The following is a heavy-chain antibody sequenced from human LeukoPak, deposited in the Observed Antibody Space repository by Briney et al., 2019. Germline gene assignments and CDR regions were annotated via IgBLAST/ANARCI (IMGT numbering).Heavy chain of an antibody. J-gene: IGHJ2*01. D-gene: IGHD3-9*01. CDR2: IYYSGST. CDR3: ARDRGRYYDILPGGYFDL. CDR1: GGSISSSNW. Sequence: SGTLSLTCAVSGGSISSSNWWSWVRQHPGKGLEWIGYIYYSGSTHYNPSLKSRVSISLDTSKNQFSLKLSSVTAADTAVYYCARDRGRYYDILPGGYFDLWGRGTLVTVSS. V-gene: IGHV4-4*02.